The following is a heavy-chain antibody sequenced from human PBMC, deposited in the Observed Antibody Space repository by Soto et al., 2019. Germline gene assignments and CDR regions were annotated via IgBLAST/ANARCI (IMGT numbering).Heavy chain of an antibody. Sequence: PSETLSFTCTVSSASFTVYYWSWIRQPPGKGLEWIGYIYYSGSTSYNPSLTSRVTLSADTSKNQFSLKLRSVTAADTAVYYCARDAGGPGDYWGQGVLVTVSS. CDR2: IYYSGST. D-gene: IGHD2-15*01. CDR3: ARDAGGPGDY. V-gene: IGHV4-59*01. CDR1: SASFTVYY. J-gene: IGHJ4*02.